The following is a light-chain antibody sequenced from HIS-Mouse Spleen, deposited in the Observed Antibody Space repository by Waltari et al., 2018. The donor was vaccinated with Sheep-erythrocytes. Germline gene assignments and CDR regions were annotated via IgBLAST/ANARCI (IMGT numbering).Light chain of an antibody. V-gene: IGLV2-23*01. CDR3: CSYAGRSTYVV. CDR2: EGS. J-gene: IGLJ2*01. Sequence: QSALTQHRPVSRSPGQSITICCTGTSSYVGVYNYVSWYQQHQGKAPKILIYEGSKRPSGVSNRFSGSKSGNTAFLTIAGLQAEDEADYYCCSYAGRSTYVVFGGGTKLTVL. CDR1: SSYVGVYNY.